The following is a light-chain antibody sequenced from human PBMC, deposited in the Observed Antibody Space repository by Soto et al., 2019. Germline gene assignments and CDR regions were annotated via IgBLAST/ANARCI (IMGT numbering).Light chain of an antibody. CDR2: EVS. J-gene: IGLJ1*01. V-gene: IGLV2-14*01. CDR1: SSDVGGYDY. CDR3: SSYKSSSTDV. Sequence: QSVLTQPASVSGSPGQSFTISCTGTSSDVGGYDYVSWYQHHPGKAPKLTIYEVSNRPSGVSNRFSGSKSGNTASLTISGLQAEDEAQYYCSSYKSSSTDVSGTGTKVTVL.